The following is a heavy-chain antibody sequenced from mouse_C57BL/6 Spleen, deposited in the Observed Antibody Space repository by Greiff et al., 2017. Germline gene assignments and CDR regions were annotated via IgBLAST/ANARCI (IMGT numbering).Heavy chain of an antibody. V-gene: IGHV1-19*01. CDR2: INPYNGGT. CDR1: GYTFTDYY. Sequence: EVKLMESGPVLVKPGASVKMSCKASGYTFTDYYMNWVKQSPGKSLEWIGVINPYNGGTSYNQKFKGKATLTVDKSYSTAYMELNRLTSEDSAVYYCASSYSNYNGYWGQGTTLTVSS. CDR3: ASSYSNYNGY. J-gene: IGHJ2*01. D-gene: IGHD2-5*01.